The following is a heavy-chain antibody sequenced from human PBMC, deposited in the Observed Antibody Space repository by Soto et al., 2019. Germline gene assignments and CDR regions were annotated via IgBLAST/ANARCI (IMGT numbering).Heavy chain of an antibody. CDR1: GFTFSSYA. CDR3: AKAGFSSGWSPSYSDY. J-gene: IGHJ4*02. V-gene: IGHV3-23*01. D-gene: IGHD6-19*01. CDR2: MSGTGGST. Sequence: EVQLLESGGGLVQPGRSLRLSCAASGFTFSSYAMNWVRQAPGKGLEWVSAMSGTGGSTYYADSVKGWFTISRDNSKNALYLQMNSLRVENTDVFYGAKAGFSSGWSPSYSDYWGQGTLVTVSS.